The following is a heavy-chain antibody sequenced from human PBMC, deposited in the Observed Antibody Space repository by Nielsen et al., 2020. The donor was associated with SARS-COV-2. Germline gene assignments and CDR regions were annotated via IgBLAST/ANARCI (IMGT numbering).Heavy chain of an antibody. CDR2: IYYSGST. V-gene: IGHV4-30-4*01. J-gene: IGHJ4*02. D-gene: IGHD3-10*01. CDR1: GGSISSGDYY. Sequence: SGTLSLTCTVSGGSISSGDYYWRWIRQPPGKGLEWIGYIYYSGSTYYNPSLKSRVTISVDTSKNQFSLKLSSVTAADTAVYYCARVGRFGELLADYWGQGTLVTVSS. CDR3: ARVGRFGELLADY.